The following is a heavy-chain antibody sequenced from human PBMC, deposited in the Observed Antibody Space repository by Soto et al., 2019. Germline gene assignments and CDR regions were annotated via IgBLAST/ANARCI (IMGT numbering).Heavy chain of an antibody. CDR2: ISGSGGST. V-gene: IGHV3-23*01. D-gene: IGHD3-22*01. CDR1: GFTFSSYA. Sequence: GGSLRLSCAASGFTFSSYAMSWVRQAPGKGLKWVSAISGSGGSTYYADSVKGRFTISRDNSRNTLYLQMNSLRAEDTAVYYCAKDGVAHIPLYTSGSSYDHWGQGTLVTVSS. J-gene: IGHJ4*02. CDR3: AKDGVAHIPLYTSGSSYDH.